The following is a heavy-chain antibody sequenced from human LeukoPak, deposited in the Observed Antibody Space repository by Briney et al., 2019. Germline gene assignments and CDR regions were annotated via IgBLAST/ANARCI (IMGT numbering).Heavy chain of an antibody. D-gene: IGHD5-24*01. CDR1: GYTFTGYY. J-gene: IGHJ4*02. CDR2: INPNSGAT. Sequence: GASVKVSCKASGYTFTGYYMHWVRQAPGHGLEWMGRINPNSGATNYAQKFQGRVTMTRDTSISTAYMELSRLRSDDTAVYYCARGEDGYNFDYWGQGTLVTVSS. V-gene: IGHV1-2*06. CDR3: ARGEDGYNFDY.